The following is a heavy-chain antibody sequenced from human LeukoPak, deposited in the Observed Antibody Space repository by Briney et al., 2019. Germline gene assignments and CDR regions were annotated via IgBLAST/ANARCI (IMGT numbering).Heavy chain of an antibody. CDR3: ATDHDYGDNFDY. V-gene: IGHV3-21*04. Sequence: GGFLRLSCAASGFTFSSYSINWVRQAPGKGLEWVSSISSSGRHIYYADSVRGRFTLSRDNVKNSLYLQMNSLRAEDTAVYYCATDHDYGDNFDYWGQGTLVTVSS. CDR2: ISSSGRHI. D-gene: IGHD4-17*01. CDR1: GFTFSSYS. J-gene: IGHJ4*02.